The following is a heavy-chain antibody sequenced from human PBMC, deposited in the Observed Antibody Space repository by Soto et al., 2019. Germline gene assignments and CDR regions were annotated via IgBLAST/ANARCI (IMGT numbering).Heavy chain of an antibody. CDR1: GGSFSGYY. CDR3: ARGLISGSHYSGGWYYFDS. CDR2: INHSGSA. Sequence: SETLSLTCAVYGGSFSGYYWTWIRQPPGTGLEWIGEINHSGSANYNPSLKSRVTISVHTSKSQFSLELSSVTAADTAVYYCARGLISGSHYSGGWYYFDSWGQGTQVTVSS. D-gene: IGHD1-26*01. J-gene: IGHJ4*02. V-gene: IGHV4-34*01.